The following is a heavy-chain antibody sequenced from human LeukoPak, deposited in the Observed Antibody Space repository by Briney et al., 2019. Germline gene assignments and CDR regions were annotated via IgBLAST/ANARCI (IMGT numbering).Heavy chain of an antibody. CDR2: IHYSGNT. J-gene: IGHJ3*02. CDR1: GGSISSYY. V-gene: IGHV4-59*01. CDR3: ARAMITFGGVIVRGTFDI. D-gene: IGHD3-16*02. Sequence: SETLSLTCTVSGGSISSYYWSWIRQPPGKGLERIGYIHYSGNTNYHPSLMSRVTISVDTSKNQFSLKLGSVTAADTAVYYCARAMITFGGVIVRGTFDIWGQGTMVTVSS.